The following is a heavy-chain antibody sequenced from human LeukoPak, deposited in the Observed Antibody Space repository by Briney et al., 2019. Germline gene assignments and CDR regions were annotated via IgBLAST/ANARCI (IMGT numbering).Heavy chain of an antibody. Sequence: SETLSLTCAVYGGSFSGYYWSWIRQPPGKGLEWIGEINHSGSTNYNPSLKSRVTISVDTSKNQFSLKLSSVTAADTAVYYCARWCATRYYDSSGYFRVWAFDIWGQGTMVTVSS. J-gene: IGHJ3*02. CDR1: GGSFSGYY. CDR3: ARWCATRYYDSSGYFRVWAFDI. D-gene: IGHD3-22*01. V-gene: IGHV4-34*01. CDR2: INHSGST.